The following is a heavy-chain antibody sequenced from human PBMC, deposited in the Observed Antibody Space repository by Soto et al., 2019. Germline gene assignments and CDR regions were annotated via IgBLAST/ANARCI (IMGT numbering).Heavy chain of an antibody. J-gene: IGHJ4*02. D-gene: IGHD5-12*01. CDR3: VRRGYSGYEIDY. CDR1: GFTFSSYA. Sequence: EVQLVESGGGLVQPGGSLRLSCAASGFTFSSYAMHWVRQAPGKGLEYVSDISSNGGSTYYANSVKGRFTISRDNSKNTLYLEMGSLRAEDMAVYYCVRRGYSGYEIDYWGQGTLVTVSS. V-gene: IGHV3-64*01. CDR2: ISSNGGST.